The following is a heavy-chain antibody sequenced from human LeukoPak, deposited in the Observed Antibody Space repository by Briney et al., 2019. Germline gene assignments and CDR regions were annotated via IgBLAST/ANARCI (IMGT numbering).Heavy chain of an antibody. Sequence: TSETLSLTCTVSGGSISSSSYYWGWIRQPPGKGLEWIGEIYHSGSTNYNPSLKSRVTISVDKSKNQFSLKLSSVTAADTAVYYCASRMAYYYGSGSYDYWGQGTLVTVSS. D-gene: IGHD3-10*01. J-gene: IGHJ4*02. V-gene: IGHV4-39*07. CDR2: IYHSGST. CDR1: GGSISSSSYY. CDR3: ASRMAYYYGSGSYDY.